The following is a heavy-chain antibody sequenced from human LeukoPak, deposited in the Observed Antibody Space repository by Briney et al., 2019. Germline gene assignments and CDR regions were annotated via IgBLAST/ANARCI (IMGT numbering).Heavy chain of an antibody. CDR2: IYSGGST. V-gene: IGHV3-66*01. CDR3: ETGRTHSDAFDI. D-gene: IGHD2-2*01. Sequence: TGGSLRLSCAASEFSVGSNYMTWVRQAPGKGLEWVSLIYSGGSTYYADSVKGRFTISRDNSKNTLYLQMNSLRAEDTAVYYCETGRTHSDAFDIWGQGTMVTVSS. J-gene: IGHJ3*02. CDR1: EFSVGSNY.